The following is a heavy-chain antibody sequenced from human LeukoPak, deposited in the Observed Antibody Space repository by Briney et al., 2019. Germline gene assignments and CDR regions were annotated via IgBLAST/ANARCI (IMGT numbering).Heavy chain of an antibody. Sequence: GGSLRLSCAASGFTFSSYGMHWVRQAPGKGLEWVAVIWYDGSNKYYADSVKGRFTISRDNSKNTLYLQMNSLRAEDTAVYYCAKDIAAAAGTYIDYWGQGTLVTVSS. J-gene: IGHJ4*02. CDR3: AKDIAAAAGTYIDY. D-gene: IGHD6-13*01. CDR1: GFTFSSYG. CDR2: IWYDGSNK. V-gene: IGHV3-30*02.